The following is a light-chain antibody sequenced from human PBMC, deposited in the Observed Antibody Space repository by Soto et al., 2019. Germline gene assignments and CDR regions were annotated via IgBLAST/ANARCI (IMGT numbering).Light chain of an antibody. CDR3: QQYNSYPYT. CDR1: QSISSC. V-gene: IGKV1-5*01. CDR2: DAS. J-gene: IGKJ2*01. Sequence: DIQMTQSPSTLSASVGDRVTITCRASQSISSCLAWYQQKPGKAPKLLIYDASSLESGVPSGFSGSGSGTQFTLTISSLQPDDFATYYCQQYNSYPYTFGQGTKVDIK.